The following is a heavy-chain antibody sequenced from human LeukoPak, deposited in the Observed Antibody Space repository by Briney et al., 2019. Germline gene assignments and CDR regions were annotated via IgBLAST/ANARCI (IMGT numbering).Heavy chain of an antibody. J-gene: IGHJ3*02. CDR2: IYHSGST. V-gene: IGHV4-38-2*02. D-gene: IGHD3-22*01. CDR1: GYSISSGYY. Sequence: SETLSLTCTVSGYSISSGYYWGWIRQPPGKGLEWIGSIYHSGSTYYNPSLKSRVTISVDTSKNQFSLKLSSVTAADAAVYYCARDSSGSRVAFDIWGQGTMVTVSS. CDR3: ARDSSGSRVAFDI.